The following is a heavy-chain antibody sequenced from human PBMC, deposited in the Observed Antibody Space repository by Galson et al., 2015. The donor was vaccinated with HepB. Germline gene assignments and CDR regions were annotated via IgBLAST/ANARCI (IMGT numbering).Heavy chain of an antibody. Sequence: SLRLSCAASGFTFSKYAMSWVRQAPGKGREWVPSVSGRGFTTYHQWLPSITGRGFSAHYADSVKGRFTVSRDNSQNTLDLQMDSLRVDDSAVYFCVRTAYCSSPTCDDDYYGMDVWGQGTTVTVSS. CDR1: GFTFSKYA. CDR3: VRTAYCSSPTCDDDYYGMDV. J-gene: IGHJ6*02. V-gene: IGHV3-23*01. D-gene: IGHD2-2*01. CDR2: VSGRGFTT.